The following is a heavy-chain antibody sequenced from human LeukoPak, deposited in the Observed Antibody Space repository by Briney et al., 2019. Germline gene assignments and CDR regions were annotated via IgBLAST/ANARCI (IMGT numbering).Heavy chain of an antibody. CDR2: ISYDGSNK. D-gene: IGHD6-13*01. CDR3: AREYSSSWYIMGDY. Sequence: GRSLRLSCAASGFTFSSYAMHWVRQAPGKGLEWVAVISYDGSNKYYADSVKGRFTIPRDNSKNTLYLQMNSLRAEDTAMYYCAREYSSSWYIMGDYWGQGTLVTVSS. CDR1: GFTFSSYA. V-gene: IGHV3-30-3*01. J-gene: IGHJ4*02.